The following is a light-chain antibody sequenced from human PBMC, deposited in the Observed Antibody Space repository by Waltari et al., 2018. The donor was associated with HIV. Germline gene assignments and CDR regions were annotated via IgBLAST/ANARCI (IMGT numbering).Light chain of an antibody. Sequence: DIVMTQTPLSLSVTLGQPASISCRSSQSLVHSDGNTYLGWLQQRPGQPPRLLIYKNANPFSAVPDRFSGSGAGTDFTLKISSVEAEDVEIYYCMQATQFPPYTFGQGTNLEIK. CDR2: KNA. CDR3: MQATQFPPYT. CDR1: QSLVHSDGNTY. V-gene: IGKV2-24*01. J-gene: IGKJ2*01.